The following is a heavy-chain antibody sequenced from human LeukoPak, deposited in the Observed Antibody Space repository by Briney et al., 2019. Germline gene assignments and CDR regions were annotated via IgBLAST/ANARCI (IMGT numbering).Heavy chain of an antibody. CDR2: IPFDGSKE. Sequence: GGSLRLSCAASRFIFSNYGMHWDRQAPGRGLEWVAYIPFDGSKEYYADSVKGRFTISRDSSKNTLNLQMNSLRAEDTAVYYCAMDPGSGVRGWFDPWGQGTLVTVSS. V-gene: IGHV3-30*02. CDR3: AMDPGSGVRGWFDP. CDR1: RFIFSNYG. J-gene: IGHJ5*02. D-gene: IGHD3-10*01.